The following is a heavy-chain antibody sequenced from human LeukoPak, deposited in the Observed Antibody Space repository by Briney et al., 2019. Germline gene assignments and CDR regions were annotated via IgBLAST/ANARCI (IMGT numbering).Heavy chain of an antibody. CDR2: ISGSGGST. D-gene: IGHD1-26*01. CDR1: GFTFSSYA. V-gene: IGHV3-23*01. J-gene: IGHJ3*02. CDR3: ATSHSQLAFSGSCSVGHAFDI. Sequence: GGSLRLSCAASGFTFSSYAMSWVRQAPGKGLEWVSAISGSGGSTYYADSVKGRFTISRDNSKNTLYLQMNSLRAEDTAVYYCATSHSQLAFSGSCSVGHAFDIWGQGTMVTVSS.